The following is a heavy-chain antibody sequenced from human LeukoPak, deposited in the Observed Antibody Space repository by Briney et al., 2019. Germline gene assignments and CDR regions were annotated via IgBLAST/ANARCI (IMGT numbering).Heavy chain of an antibody. CDR3: ARDPEMATISAFDY. CDR1: GFTFSSYA. J-gene: IGHJ4*02. Sequence: GRSLRLSCAASGFTFSSYAMHWVRRAPGKGLEWVAVISYDGSNKYYADSVKGRFTISRDNSKNTLYLQMNSLRAEDTAVYYCARDPEMATISAFDYWGQGTLVTVSS. V-gene: IGHV3-30-3*01. CDR2: ISYDGSNK. D-gene: IGHD5-24*01.